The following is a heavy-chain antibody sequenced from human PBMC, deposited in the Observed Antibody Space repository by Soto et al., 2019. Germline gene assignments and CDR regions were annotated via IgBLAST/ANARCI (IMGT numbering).Heavy chain of an antibody. Sequence: GGSLRLSCAASGFTFSSYGMHWVRQAPGKGLEWVAVIWYDGSNKYYADYVKGRFTISRDNSKNTLYLQMNSLRDEVTAVYFCARDMYYDILTGYWRSYYYYGMDVWGQGTTVTVSS. CDR2: IWYDGSNK. V-gene: IGHV3-33*01. D-gene: IGHD3-9*01. CDR3: ARDMYYDILTGYWRSYYYYGMDV. J-gene: IGHJ6*02. CDR1: GFTFSSYG.